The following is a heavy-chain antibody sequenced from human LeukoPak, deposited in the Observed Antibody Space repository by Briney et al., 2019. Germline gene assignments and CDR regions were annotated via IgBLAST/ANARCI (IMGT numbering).Heavy chain of an antibody. D-gene: IGHD2-8*02. J-gene: IGHJ6*02. V-gene: IGHV3-73*01. CDR3: TRQARPAEFCSGSICYDYDFYGMDV. Sequence: GGSLKLSCAASGFTLSGPALHWGRQASGKGLEWIGRVRSKTNNYATAYAASVKGRFTISRDDSKNTAYLQLDSLKTEDTAVYYCTRQARPAEFCSGSICYDYDFYGMDVWGQGTTVTVSS. CDR1: GFTLSGPA. CDR2: VRSKTNNYAT.